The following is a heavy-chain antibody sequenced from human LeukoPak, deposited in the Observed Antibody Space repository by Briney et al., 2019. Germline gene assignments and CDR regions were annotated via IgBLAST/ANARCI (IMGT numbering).Heavy chain of an antibody. V-gene: IGHV3-23*01. CDR2: IYNSGAKI. J-gene: IGHJ4*02. Sequence: GGSLRLSCAVSGLTFSTYSMTWVRQGPGKGLEWVSSIYNSGAKIFYADSVKGRFTISRDNSKDMPYLQMNSLRVEDTAVYYCAKDVAPDSGWDLDYWGQGTLVTVSS. D-gene: IGHD6-19*01. CDR1: GLTFSTYS. CDR3: AKDVAPDSGWDLDY.